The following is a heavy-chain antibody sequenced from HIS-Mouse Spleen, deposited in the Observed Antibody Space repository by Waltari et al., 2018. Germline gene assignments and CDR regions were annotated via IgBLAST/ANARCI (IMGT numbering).Heavy chain of an antibody. D-gene: IGHD3-3*01. CDR1: GGSISSYY. J-gene: IGHJ3*02. CDR2: IYTSGST. Sequence: QVQLQEPGPGLVKPSETLSLTCTVSGGSISSYYWSWIRQPAGKGLEWIGRIYTSGSTNYNPSLKSRVTMSVDTSKNQFSLKLSSVTAADTAVYYCARDFHDFWSGYYGGDKKHDAFDIWGQGTMVTVSS. V-gene: IGHV4-4*07. CDR3: ARDFHDFWSGYYGGDKKHDAFDI.